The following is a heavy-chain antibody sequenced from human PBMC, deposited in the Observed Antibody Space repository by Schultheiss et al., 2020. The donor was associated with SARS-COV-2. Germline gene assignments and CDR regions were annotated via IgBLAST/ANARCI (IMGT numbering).Heavy chain of an antibody. CDR2: IWYDGSNK. CDR1: GFTFSSYG. CDR3: ASTYLLDAFDI. Sequence: GGSLRLSCAASGFTFSSYGMHWVRQAPGKGLEWVAVIWYDGSNKYYADSVKGRFTISRDNSKNTLYLQMNSLRAEDTAVYYCASTYLLDAFDIWGQGTMVTVSS. J-gene: IGHJ3*02. D-gene: IGHD2-15*01. V-gene: IGHV3-33*01.